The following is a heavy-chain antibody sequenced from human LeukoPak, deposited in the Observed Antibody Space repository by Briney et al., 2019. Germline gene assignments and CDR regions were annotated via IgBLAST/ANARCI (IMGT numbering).Heavy chain of an antibody. CDR1: GYTFTSYG. J-gene: IGHJ5*02. Sequence: GASVKVSCKASGYTFTSYGISWVRQAPGQGLEWMGWISAYNGNTNYAQKLQGRVTMTTDTSTSTAYMELRSLRSDDTAVYYCAREVDSSPSNWFDPWGQGTLVTVSS. D-gene: IGHD6-6*01. CDR2: ISAYNGNT. V-gene: IGHV1-18*01. CDR3: AREVDSSPSNWFDP.